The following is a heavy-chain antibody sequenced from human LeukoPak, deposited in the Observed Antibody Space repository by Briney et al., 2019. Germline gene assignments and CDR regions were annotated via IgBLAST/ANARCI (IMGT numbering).Heavy chain of an antibody. Sequence: GRSLRLSCAASGFTFSSYGMHWVRQAPGKGLEWVAVIWYDGSNKYYADSVKGRFTISRDNSKNTLYLQMNSLRAEDTAVYYCARGNGDHLNWFDPWGQGTLVTVSS. CDR2: IWYDGSNK. CDR1: GFTFSSYG. D-gene: IGHD4-17*01. J-gene: IGHJ5*02. CDR3: ARGNGDHLNWFDP. V-gene: IGHV3-33*01.